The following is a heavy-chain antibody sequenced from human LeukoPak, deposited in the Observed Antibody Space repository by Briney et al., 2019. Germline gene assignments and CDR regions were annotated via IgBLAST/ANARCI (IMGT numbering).Heavy chain of an antibody. V-gene: IGHV1-24*01. CDR3: ATGLGYCSGGGCYEGEDDAFDI. Sequence: ASVKVSCKVSGYTLTELSMHWVRQAPGKGLEWMGGFDPEGGETIYAQKFQGRVTMTEDTSTDTAYMELSSLRSEDTAVYYCATGLGYCSGGGCYEGEDDAFDIWGQGTMVTVSS. CDR1: GYTLTELS. J-gene: IGHJ3*02. CDR2: FDPEGGET. D-gene: IGHD2-15*01.